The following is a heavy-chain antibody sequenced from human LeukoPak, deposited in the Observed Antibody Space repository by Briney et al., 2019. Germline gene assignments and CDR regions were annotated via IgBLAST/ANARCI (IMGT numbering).Heavy chain of an antibody. J-gene: IGHJ4*02. V-gene: IGHV3-30-3*01. CDR2: ISYDGSSK. CDR3: ARDPRDGSTEPIY. Sequence: PGGSLRLSCAASGFTFSNYAVHWVRQAPGKGLEWVAVISYDGSSKYYADSVKGRFTISRDNSKNTLYLQMNSLRAEDTAVYYCARDPRDGSTEPIYWGQGTLVTVSS. D-gene: IGHD5-24*01. CDR1: GFTFSNYA.